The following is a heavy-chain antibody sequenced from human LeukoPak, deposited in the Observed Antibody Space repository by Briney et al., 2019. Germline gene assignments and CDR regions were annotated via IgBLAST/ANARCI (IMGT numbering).Heavy chain of an antibody. Sequence: GASVKVSCKASGYTFTNYGISWMRQAPGQGLEWMGWISADNGNTNYAQKLQGRVTMTTDTSTSTAYMELRSLRSDDTAVYYCARARLRGGDYGYWGQGTLVTVSS. J-gene: IGHJ4*02. V-gene: IGHV1-18*01. CDR3: ARARLRGGDYGY. CDR2: ISADNGNT. D-gene: IGHD4-17*01. CDR1: GYTFTNYG.